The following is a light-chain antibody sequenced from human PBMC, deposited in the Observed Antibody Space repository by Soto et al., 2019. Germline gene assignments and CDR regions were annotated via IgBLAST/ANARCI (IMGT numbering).Light chain of an antibody. CDR1: QGISNY. CDR3: QQTFVIPQT. V-gene: IGKV1-27*01. CDR2: AAS. J-gene: IGKJ1*01. Sequence: DIQMTHSPSTLSPSVGDRVTVTCRASQGISNYLAWYQQKPGKVPKLLIYAASTLQSGVPSRFSGSGSGTDFTLTISGLQPEDVATYFCQQTFVIPQTFGQGTKVDI.